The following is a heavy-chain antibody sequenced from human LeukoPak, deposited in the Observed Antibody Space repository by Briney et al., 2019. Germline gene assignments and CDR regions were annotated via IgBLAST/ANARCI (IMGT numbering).Heavy chain of an antibody. CDR2: INHSGST. D-gene: IGHD1-26*01. Sequence: SETLSLTCAVYGGSFSGYYWSWIRQPPGKGLEWIGEINHSGSTNYNPSLKSRVTISVDTSKNQFSLKVNSVTASDTAVYYCVRDRELYYWGQGILVTVSS. CDR1: GGSFSGYY. V-gene: IGHV4-34*01. J-gene: IGHJ4*02. CDR3: VRDRELYY.